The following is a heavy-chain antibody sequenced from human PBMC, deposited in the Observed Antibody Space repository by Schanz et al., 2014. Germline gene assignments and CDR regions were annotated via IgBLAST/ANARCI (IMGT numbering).Heavy chain of an antibody. CDR1: GYTFSDYG. CDR2: ISPYTGNT. D-gene: IGHD2-8*02. CDR3: ATMLGYCTATACQILEVLDV. J-gene: IGHJ3*01. V-gene: IGHV1-18*01. Sequence: QVQLVQSGDEVKKPGASVKVSCKTSGYTFSDYGITWVRQAPGQGLEWVGWISPYTGNTHYFDKMEGRVTMTTDTSTSTAYMELRSLRSDDTAMYYCATMLGYCTATACQILEVLDVWGQGTMVTVSS.